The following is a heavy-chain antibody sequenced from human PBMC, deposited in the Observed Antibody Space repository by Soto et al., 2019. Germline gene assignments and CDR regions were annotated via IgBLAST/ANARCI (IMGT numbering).Heavy chain of an antibody. D-gene: IGHD2-15*01. CDR2: ISGSGGST. Sequence: EVQLLESGGGLVQPGGSLRLSCAASGFTFSSYAMSWVRQAPGKGLEWVSAISGSGGSTYYADSVKGRFTISRDNSKNTLYLQMNSPRAEDTAVYYCANSLVVAATPFDYWGQGTLVTVSS. CDR1: GFTFSSYA. V-gene: IGHV3-23*01. CDR3: ANSLVVAATPFDY. J-gene: IGHJ4*02.